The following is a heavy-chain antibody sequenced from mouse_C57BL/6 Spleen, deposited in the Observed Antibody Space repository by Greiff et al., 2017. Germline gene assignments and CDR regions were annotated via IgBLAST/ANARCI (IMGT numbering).Heavy chain of an antibody. CDR2: INPSSGST. D-gene: IGHD1-1*01. J-gene: IGHJ2*01. Sequence: QVQLQQSGAELARPGASVTMSCKASGYTFTSYTMHWVKQRPGQGLEWIGYINPSSGSTKYNQKFKDKATLTADKSSSTAYMQLSSLTSEDSAVYYCARETVVAHYFDYWGQGTTLTVSS. CDR3: ARETVVAHYFDY. V-gene: IGHV1-4*01. CDR1: GYTFTSYT.